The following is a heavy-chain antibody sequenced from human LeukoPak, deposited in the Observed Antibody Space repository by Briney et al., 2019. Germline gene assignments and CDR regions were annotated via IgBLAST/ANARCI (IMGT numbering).Heavy chain of an antibody. CDR3: ARDHRGPYCTSASCFYFEN. J-gene: IGHJ4*02. D-gene: IGHD2-2*01. Sequence: ASVKVSCKASGYTFTSYYMHWVRQAPGQGLEWMGIINPSGGSTSYAQKFQGRVTMTRDTSTSTVYMELSSLRSEDTAVYYCARDHRGPYCTSASCFYFENWGQGTLVTVSS. V-gene: IGHV1-46*01. CDR2: INPSGGST. CDR1: GYTFTSYY.